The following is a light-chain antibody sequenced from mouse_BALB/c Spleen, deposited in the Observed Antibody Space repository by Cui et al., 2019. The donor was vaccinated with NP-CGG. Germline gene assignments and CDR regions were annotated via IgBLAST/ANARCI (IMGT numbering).Light chain of an antibody. CDR1: TGTVTTSNY. CDR3: ALWYSNHWV. Sequence: QAVVTQESALTTSPGETVTLTCRSSTGTVTTSNYANWLQEKPDHFFTGLIGGTNNRAPGVPARFSGSLIGDKAALTITGAQTEDEAIYFCALWYSNHWVFGGGTKLTVL. V-gene: IGLV1*01. J-gene: IGLJ1*01. CDR2: GTN.